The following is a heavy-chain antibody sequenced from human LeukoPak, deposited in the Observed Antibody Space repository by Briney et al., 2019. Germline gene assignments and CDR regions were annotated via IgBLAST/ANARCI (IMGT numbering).Heavy chain of an antibody. CDR3: AKDSGYNWNPNGGYFDY. CDR1: GFTFSSYG. V-gene: IGHV3-30*02. CDR2: IRYDGSNK. J-gene: IGHJ4*02. Sequence: QPGGSLRLSWAASGFTFSSYGMHWVRQAPGKGLEWVAFIRYDGSNKYYADSVKGRITISRDNSKNTLYLQMNSLRAEDTAVYYCAKDSGYNWNPNGGYFDYWGQGTLVTVSS. D-gene: IGHD1-20*01.